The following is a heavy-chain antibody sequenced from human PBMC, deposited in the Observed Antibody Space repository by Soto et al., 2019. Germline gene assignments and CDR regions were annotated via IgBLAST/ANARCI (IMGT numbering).Heavy chain of an antibody. J-gene: IGHJ4*02. Sequence: PXXTLSLTCTVSGGSISRYYWRWILPPPEKGLEWIGYIYYSGSTNYNPSLKSRVTISVDTSKNQFSLKLSSVTAADTAVYYCASFRDYYDSSASYSRSDYWGQGTLVTVSS. CDR1: GGSISRYY. CDR2: IYYSGST. CDR3: ASFRDYYDSSASYSRSDY. D-gene: IGHD3-22*01. V-gene: IGHV4-59*12.